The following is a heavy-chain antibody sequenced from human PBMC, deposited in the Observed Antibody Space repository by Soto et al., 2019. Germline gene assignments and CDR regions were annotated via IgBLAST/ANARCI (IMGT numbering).Heavy chain of an antibody. J-gene: IGHJ5*02. CDR1: GYSFTKYI. D-gene: IGHD3-22*01. CDR3: ARVKGSGYHNWFDP. Sequence: ASVKVSCKASGYSFTKYIVSWVRQAPGQGLEWMGWISAYNGNTNYAQKLQGRVTMTTDTSTSTAYMELRSLRSDDTAVYYCARVKGSGYHNWFDPWGQGTLVTVSS. CDR2: ISAYNGNT. V-gene: IGHV1-18*01.